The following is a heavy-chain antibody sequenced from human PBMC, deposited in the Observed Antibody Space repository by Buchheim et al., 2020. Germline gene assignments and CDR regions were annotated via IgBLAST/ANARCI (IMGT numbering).Heavy chain of an antibody. J-gene: IGHJ4*02. CDR3: AKDLGIRAGYYFDY. D-gene: IGHD1-26*01. CDR1: GFTFSSYA. Sequence: EVQLLESGGGLVQPGGSLRLSCAASGFTFSSYAVSWVRQAPGKGLEWVSGIRGTGDSTYYADAVKGRFTISRDNSKNTLYLQMNSLRDEDTAVYYCAKDLGIRAGYYFDYWGQGTL. CDR2: IRGTGDST. V-gene: IGHV3-23*01.